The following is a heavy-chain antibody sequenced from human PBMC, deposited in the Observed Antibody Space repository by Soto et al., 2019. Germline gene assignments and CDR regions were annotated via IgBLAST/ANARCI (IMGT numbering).Heavy chain of an antibody. V-gene: IGHV3-30-3*01. Sequence: QVQLVESGGGVVQPGRSLRLSCAASGFTVSSYAMHWVRQAPGKGLEWVAVISYDGSNKYYADSVKGRFTISRDNSKNTLYLQMKSLRAEDTAVYYCARDREGGWLVISQYFDYWGQGTLVTVSS. D-gene: IGHD6-19*01. J-gene: IGHJ4*02. CDR1: GFTVSSYA. CDR3: ARDREGGWLVISQYFDY. CDR2: ISYDGSNK.